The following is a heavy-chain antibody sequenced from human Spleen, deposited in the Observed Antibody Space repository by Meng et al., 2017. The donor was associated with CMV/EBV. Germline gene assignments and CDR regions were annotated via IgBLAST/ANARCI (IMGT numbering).Heavy chain of an antibody. CDR1: GTSLRSNNYY. J-gene: IGHJ4*02. Sequence: GSLRLSCTVSGTSLRSNNYYWSWIRQPPGKGLEWIGYIHYSGSGDYNPSLKSRVLVSVDTSKNQFSLNLTSVTAADTAIYYCARVWYYFSSGFYLFDYWGQGTLVTVS. V-gene: IGHV4-61*01. CDR2: IHYSGSG. D-gene: IGHD3-10*01. CDR3: ARVWYYFSSGFYLFDY.